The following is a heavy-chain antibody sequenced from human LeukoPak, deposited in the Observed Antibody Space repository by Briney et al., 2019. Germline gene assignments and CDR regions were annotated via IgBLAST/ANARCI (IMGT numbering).Heavy chain of an antibody. CDR2: IKQDGSEK. D-gene: IGHD3-10*01. Sequence: GGSLRLSCAASGFTFSSYSMNWVRQAPGKGLEWVANIKQDGSEKYYVDSVKGRFTISRDNAKNSLYLQMNSLRAEDTAVYYCARDRLWFGELLPSYGDYWGQGTLVTVSS. CDR3: ARDRLWFGELLPSYGDY. CDR1: GFTFSSYS. J-gene: IGHJ4*02. V-gene: IGHV3-7*01.